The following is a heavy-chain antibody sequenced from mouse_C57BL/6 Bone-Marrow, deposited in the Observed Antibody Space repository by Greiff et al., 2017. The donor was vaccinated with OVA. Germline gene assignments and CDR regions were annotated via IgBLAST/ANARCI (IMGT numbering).Heavy chain of an antibody. Sequence: EVKLVESGGDLVKPGGSLKLSCAASGFTFSSYGMSWVRQTPDKRLEWVAHISSGGSYTYYPDSVKGRFTISRDNAKNTLCRQWSSLKSEDTAMYYCARYVLTWYFDVWGTGTTVTVSS. J-gene: IGHJ1*03. CDR3: ARYVLTWYFDV. CDR1: GFTFSSYG. CDR2: ISSGGSYT. V-gene: IGHV5-6*02.